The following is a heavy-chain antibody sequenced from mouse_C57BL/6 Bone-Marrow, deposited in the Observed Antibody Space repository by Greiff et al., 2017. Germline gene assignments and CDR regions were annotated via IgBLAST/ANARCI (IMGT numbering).Heavy chain of an antibody. CDR3: AGAEGGLRGSSPVAY. V-gene: IGHV1-19*01. CDR1: GYTFTDYY. J-gene: IGHJ3*01. CDR2: INPYNGGT. D-gene: IGHD1-1*01. Sequence: VQLQQSGPVLVKPGASVKMSCKASGYTFTDYYMNWVKQSHGKSLEWIGVINPYNGGTSYNQKFKGKATLTVDKSSSTAYMELNSLTSEDSAVXYCAGAEGGLRGSSPVAYWGQGTLVTVSA.